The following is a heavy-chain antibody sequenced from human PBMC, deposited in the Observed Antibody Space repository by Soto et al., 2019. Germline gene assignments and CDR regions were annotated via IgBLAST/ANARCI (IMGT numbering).Heavy chain of an antibody. CDR2: IYGGGNGP. J-gene: IGHJ4*02. V-gene: IGHV3-23*01. D-gene: IGHD2-2*03. CDR3: AKMEGMDPWAYSFDY. Sequence: EAQVLESGGGLVQPGGSLRLSCAATGFTFSDFAMSWVRQAPGKGLEWVSRIYGGGNGPHYADSVKGRVTISRDNSKNTSYLQMNSLRAEDTAVYYCAKMEGMDPWAYSFDYWGQGTLVTVSS. CDR1: GFTFSDFA.